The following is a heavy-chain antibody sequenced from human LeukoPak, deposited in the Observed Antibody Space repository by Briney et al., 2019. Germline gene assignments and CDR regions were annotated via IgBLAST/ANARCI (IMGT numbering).Heavy chain of an antibody. D-gene: IGHD5-18*01. J-gene: IGHJ4*02. CDR2: IYPGDSDT. Sequence: GESLKISCKGSGYSFTSYWIGWVRQMPGKGLEWMGIIYPGDSDTRYSPSFQGQVTISADKSISTAYLQWSSLKASDTAMYYCARRGARGYSYGSTDYWGQGTLVTVSS. CDR3: ARRGARGYSYGSTDY. V-gene: IGHV5-51*01. CDR1: GYSFTSYW.